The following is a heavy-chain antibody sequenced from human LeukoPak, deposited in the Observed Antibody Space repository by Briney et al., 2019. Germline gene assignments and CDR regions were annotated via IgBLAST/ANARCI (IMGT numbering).Heavy chain of an antibody. V-gene: IGHV4-28*01. J-gene: IGHJ3*01. CDR1: GYSISSNNW. CDR2: IYYNGNT. Sequence: SETLSLTCAVSGYSISSNNWWAWIRQPPGKGLEWIGYIYYNGNTYYNPYNPSLTSRVTMSVDTSKNQFSLKLNSVTAADTAVYYCARTKPLDPFDFWGQGTLVTVSS. CDR3: ARTKPLDPFDF.